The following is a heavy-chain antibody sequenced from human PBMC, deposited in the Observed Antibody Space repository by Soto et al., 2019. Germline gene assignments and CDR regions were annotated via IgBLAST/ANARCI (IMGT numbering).Heavy chain of an antibody. Sequence: SSETLSLTCTVSGDSISSYYWSWIRQPPEKGLEWIGYIYYSGSTNYNPSLKSRVTISVDTSKNQFSLKLSSVTAADTAVYFCARLGAGTNNWFDPWGQGTLVTVSS. CDR1: GDSISSYY. V-gene: IGHV4-59*08. J-gene: IGHJ5*02. CDR3: ARLGAGTNNWFDP. CDR2: IYYSGST. D-gene: IGHD1-1*01.